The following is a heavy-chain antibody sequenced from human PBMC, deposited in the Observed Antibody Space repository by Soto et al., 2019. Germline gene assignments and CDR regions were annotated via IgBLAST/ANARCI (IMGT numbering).Heavy chain of an antibody. Sequence: GASVKVSCKASGYTFTSYYMHWVRQAPGQGLEWMGIINPSGGSTSYAQKFQGRVTMTRDTSTSTVYMELSSLRSEDTAVYCCARMWTNGSGSKKDQNYYYYYGMDVWGQGTTVTVSS. CDR1: GYTFTSYY. CDR3: ARMWTNGSGSKKDQNYYYYYGMDV. D-gene: IGHD3-10*01. V-gene: IGHV1-46*01. CDR2: INPSGGST. J-gene: IGHJ6*02.